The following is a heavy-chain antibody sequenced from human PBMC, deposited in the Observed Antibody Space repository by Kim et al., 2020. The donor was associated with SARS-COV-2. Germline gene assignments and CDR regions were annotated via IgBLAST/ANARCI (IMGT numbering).Heavy chain of an antibody. D-gene: IGHD1-26*01. V-gene: IGHV1-69*13. CDR2: IIPIFGTA. CDR1: GGTFSSYA. J-gene: IGHJ6*02. Sequence: SVKVSCKASGGTFSSYAISWVRQAPGQGLEWMGGIIPIFGTANYAQKFQGRVTITADESTSTAYMGLSSLRSEDTAGYYCAREKPGNGGSYLTSSYYYYGVDVWGQGTTVTVSS. CDR3: AREKPGNGGSYLTSSYYYYGVDV.